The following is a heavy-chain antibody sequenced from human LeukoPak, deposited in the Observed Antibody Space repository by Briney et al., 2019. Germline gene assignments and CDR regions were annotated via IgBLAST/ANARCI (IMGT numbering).Heavy chain of an antibody. D-gene: IGHD6-19*01. CDR3: ARSRGAGPGAYFDY. V-gene: IGHV3-7*03. CDR2: IKEDGSEK. Sequence: PGGSLRLSCAASGFTFSNYWMSWVRQAPGKGLEWVANIKEDGSEKYYLDSVKGRFTISRDNAKNSLYLQMNSLRAEDTAVYYCARSRGAGPGAYFDYWGQGTLITVSS. J-gene: IGHJ4*02. CDR1: GFTFSNYW.